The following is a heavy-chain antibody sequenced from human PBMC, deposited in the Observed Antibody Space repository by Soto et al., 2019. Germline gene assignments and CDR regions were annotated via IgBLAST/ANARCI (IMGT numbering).Heavy chain of an antibody. J-gene: IGHJ4*02. Sequence: GGSLRLSCAASGFTFSSYEMNWVRQAPGKGLEWVSYISSSGSTIYYADSVKGRFTISRDNAKNSLYLQMNSLRAEDTAVYYCARGRGGYDLDYWGQGTLVTVSS. CDR3: ARGRGGYDLDY. CDR1: GFTFSSYE. CDR2: ISSSGSTI. D-gene: IGHD5-12*01. V-gene: IGHV3-48*03.